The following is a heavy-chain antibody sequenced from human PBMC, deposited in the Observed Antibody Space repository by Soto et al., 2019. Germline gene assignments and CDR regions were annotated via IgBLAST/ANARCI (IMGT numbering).Heavy chain of an antibody. CDR2: IGTAGDT. CDR3: ARALITFGGVAVDAFDI. D-gene: IGHD3-16*01. V-gene: IGHV3-13*01. J-gene: IGHJ3*02. Sequence: EVQLVESGGGLVQPGGSLRLSCAASGFTFSSYDMHWVRQATGKGLEWVSAIGTAGDTYYPGSVKGRFTISRENAKNSLYLQMNSLRAADTAVYYCARALITFGGVAVDAFDIWGQGTMVTVSS. CDR1: GFTFSSYD.